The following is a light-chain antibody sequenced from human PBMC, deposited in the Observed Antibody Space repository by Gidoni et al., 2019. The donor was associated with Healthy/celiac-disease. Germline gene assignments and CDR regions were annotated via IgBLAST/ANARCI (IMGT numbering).Light chain of an antibody. J-gene: IGKJ4*01. CDR3: QQYYSYPRP. V-gene: IGKV1-8*01. CDR1: QGISSY. CDR2: ASS. Sequence: AIRMTQSPSSLPASTGDRVTITCRASQGISSYLAWYQQKPGKAPKLLIYASSTLQSGVPSRFSGSGSGTDFTLTISCLQSEDFATYYCQQYYSYPRPFGGXTKVEIK.